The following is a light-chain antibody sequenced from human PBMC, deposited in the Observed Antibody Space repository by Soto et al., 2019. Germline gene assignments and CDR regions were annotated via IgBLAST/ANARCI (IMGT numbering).Light chain of an antibody. J-gene: IGLJ1*01. CDR3: QSYDTSPSGYV. Sequence: QSVLTQPPSVSGAPGQRVTISCTGSSSNIGAGHDVHWYQQLPGKAPKLLIYANKNRPAGVPDRFSASKSGTSASLAIPGLQAEDEADYYCQSYDTSPSGYVFGTGPKVTVL. V-gene: IGLV1-40*01. CDR1: SSNIGAGHD. CDR2: ANK.